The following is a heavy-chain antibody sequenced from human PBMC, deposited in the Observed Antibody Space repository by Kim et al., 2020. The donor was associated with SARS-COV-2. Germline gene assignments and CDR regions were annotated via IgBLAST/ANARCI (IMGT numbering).Heavy chain of an antibody. CDR1: GFTFSSYA. D-gene: IGHD1-26*01. Sequence: GGSLRLSCAASGFTFSSYAMSWVRQAPGKGLEWVSAISGSGGSTYYANSVKGRFTTSRDNSKNPLYLQMNSLRAEDTAVYYCAKAWGGSYSPFDYWGQGTLVTVSS. CDR3: AKAWGGSYSPFDY. CDR2: ISGSGGST. V-gene: IGHV3-23*01. J-gene: IGHJ4*02.